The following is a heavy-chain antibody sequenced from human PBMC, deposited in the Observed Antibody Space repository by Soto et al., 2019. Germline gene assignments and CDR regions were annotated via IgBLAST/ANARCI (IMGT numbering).Heavy chain of an antibody. CDR3: TRREVGATKGATIDY. Sequence: EVQLVESGGGLVQPGGSLKLSCAASGFTFSGSAMHWVRQASGKGLEWVGRIRSKANSCATAYAASVKGRFTISRDDSKNTAYLQMNSLKTEDTAVYYCTRREVGATKGATIDYWGQGTLVTVSS. CDR1: GFTFSGSA. V-gene: IGHV3-73*01. J-gene: IGHJ4*02. D-gene: IGHD1-26*01. CDR2: IRSKANSCAT.